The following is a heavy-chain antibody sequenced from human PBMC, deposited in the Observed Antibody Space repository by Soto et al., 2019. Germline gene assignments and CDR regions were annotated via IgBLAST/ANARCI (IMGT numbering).Heavy chain of an antibody. J-gene: IGHJ5*02. CDR3: ARHSDIVVVGASGWFYP. CDR1: GYIFTSYY. Sequence: ASVKVSCKASGYIFTSYYIHWVRQAPGQGLEWMGIINPSGGSTSYAQKFQGRVTMTRDTSTSTVYMELSSLRSEDTAVYYCARHSDIVVVGASGWFYPWGQGTLVTVSS. V-gene: IGHV1-46*01. CDR2: INPSGGST. D-gene: IGHD2-15*01.